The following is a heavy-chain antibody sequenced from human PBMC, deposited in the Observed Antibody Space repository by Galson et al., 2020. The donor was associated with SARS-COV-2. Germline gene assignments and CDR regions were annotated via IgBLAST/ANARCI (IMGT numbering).Heavy chain of an antibody. CDR1: GFTFSSYA. CDR2: ISYDGSNK. D-gene: IGHD2-15*01. Sequence: GGSLSLSCAASGFTFSSYAMHWVRQAPGKGLEWVAVISYDGSNKYYADSVKGRFTISRDNSKNTLYLQMNRLRAEDTAVYYCARTLLDNCSGGSCYYYYYMDVWGKGTTVTISS. CDR3: ARTLLDNCSGGSCYYYYYMDV. J-gene: IGHJ6*03. V-gene: IGHV3-30*04.